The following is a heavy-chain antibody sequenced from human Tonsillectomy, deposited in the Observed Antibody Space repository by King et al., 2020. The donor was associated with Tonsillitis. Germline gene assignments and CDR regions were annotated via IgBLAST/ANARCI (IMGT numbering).Heavy chain of an antibody. D-gene: IGHD3-10*01. CDR1: GFTFDDYA. J-gene: IGHJ4*02. Sequence: VQLVESGGGLVQPGKSLRLSCAASGFTFDDYAMHWVRQAPGKGLEWVAGISWNSGSIVYADSMQGRFTISRDNAKNSLYLQINTLRSEDTAVYYCAKDGVIGETLVRGASCDYWGQGPLVTVSS. CDR3: AKDGVIGETLVRGASCDY. CDR2: ISWNSGSI. V-gene: IGHV3-9*01.